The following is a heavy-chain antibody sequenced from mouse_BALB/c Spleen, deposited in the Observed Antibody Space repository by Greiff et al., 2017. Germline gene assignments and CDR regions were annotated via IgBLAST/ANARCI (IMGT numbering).Heavy chain of an antibody. CDR2: ISYSGST. CDR1: GYSITSDYA. CDR3: ARFAY. J-gene: IGHJ3*01. Sequence: VKLLESGPGLVKPSQSLSLTCTVTGYSITSDYAWNWIRQFPGNKLEWMGYISYSGSTSYNPSLKSRISITRDTSKNQFFLQLNSVTTEDTATYYCARFAYWGQGTLVTVSA. V-gene: IGHV3-2*02.